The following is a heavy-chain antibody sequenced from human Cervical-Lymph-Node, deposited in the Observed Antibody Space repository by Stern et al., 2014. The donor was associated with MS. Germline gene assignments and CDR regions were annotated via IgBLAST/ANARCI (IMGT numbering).Heavy chain of an antibody. CDR2: INPVYCSS. Sequence: QVQLVQSGPEVKKSGSSVKVSCKVSGGISNSHGISWVRLLPEKGLEWMGWINPVYCSSRPTQKFQGRMTITADENGTTMYMIRRSLTSEDTGLYYCARDGPISDLDFWGQGTLVTVSS. J-gene: IGHJ4*02. CDR3: ARDGPISDLDF. D-gene: IGHD3-3*01. V-gene: IGHV1-69*01. CDR1: GGISNSHG.